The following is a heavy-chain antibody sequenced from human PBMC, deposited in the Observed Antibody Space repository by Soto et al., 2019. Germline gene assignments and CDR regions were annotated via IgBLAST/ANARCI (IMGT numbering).Heavy chain of an antibody. CDR2: IYYNGGT. D-gene: IGHD6-19*01. CDR1: GGSISGSY. V-gene: IGHV4-59*01. J-gene: IGHJ4*02. Sequence: SETLSLTCTGSGGSISGSYWSWIRQPPGKGLEWIAYIYYNGGTNYNPSLKSRVTVSADTSKNQLSLELRSVTAADTAVYYCDKNNGWFRQVYRGQGIWSPSPQ. CDR3: DKNNGWFRQVY.